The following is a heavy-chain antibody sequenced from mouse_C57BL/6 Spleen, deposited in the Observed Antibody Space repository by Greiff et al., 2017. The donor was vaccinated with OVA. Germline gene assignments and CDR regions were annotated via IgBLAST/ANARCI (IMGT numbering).Heavy chain of an antibody. CDR3: ARGGDPYYGSREYYFDY. CDR2: IYPRSGNT. CDR1: GYTFTSYG. D-gene: IGHD1-1*01. J-gene: IGHJ2*01. V-gene: IGHV1-81*01. Sequence: QVQLKESGAELARPGASVKLSCKASGYTFTSYGISWVKQRPGQGLEWIGEIYPRSGNTYYNEKFKGKATLTADKSSSTAYMELRSLTSEDSAVYVCARGGDPYYGSREYYFDYWGQGTTLTVSS.